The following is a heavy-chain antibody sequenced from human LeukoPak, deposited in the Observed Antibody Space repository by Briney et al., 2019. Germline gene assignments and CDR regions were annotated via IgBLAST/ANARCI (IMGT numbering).Heavy chain of an antibody. CDR3: AREDQPRGTFDY. Sequence: PGGSLTLSCAASGFTFSNYCMTWVRQAPGKGLEWVANIKQDGSEKYYVDSVKGRFTISRDNAKNSLYLQMNSLRAEDTALYYCAREDQPRGTFDYWGQGILVTVSS. CDR2: IKQDGSEK. CDR1: GFTFSNYC. V-gene: IGHV3-7*05. J-gene: IGHJ4*02. D-gene: IGHD2-15*01.